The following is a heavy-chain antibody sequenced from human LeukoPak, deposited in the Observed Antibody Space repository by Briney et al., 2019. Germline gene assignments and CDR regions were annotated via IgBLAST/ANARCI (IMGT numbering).Heavy chain of an antibody. CDR1: GFTFSVYW. CDR3: ARENGMIGRFDP. CDR2: IKEDGSEK. V-gene: IGHV3-7*01. Sequence: AGGSLRLSCAASGFTFSVYWMSWVRQAPGKGLEWVANIKEDGSEKHYVDSVKSRFTISRDNAQKSLYLQMNSLRAEDTAVYYCARENGMIGRFDPWGQGTLVTVSS. D-gene: IGHD2-21*01. J-gene: IGHJ5*02.